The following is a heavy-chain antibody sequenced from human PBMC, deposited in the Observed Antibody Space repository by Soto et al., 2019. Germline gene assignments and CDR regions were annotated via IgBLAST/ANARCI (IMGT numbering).Heavy chain of an antibody. J-gene: IGHJ3*02. CDR3: ARDFGEVGATAVYDI. D-gene: IGHD1-26*01. Sequence: PGVSLRLSCAASGFSFSLYWMHWVRQAPGKGLVWVSRINGDGSDTSYGDSVKGRFTTSRDNAKNTLYLHMNSLGAEDTAVYYCARDFGEVGATAVYDISGQGTMVTVSS. CDR1: GFSFSLYW. V-gene: IGHV3-74*01. CDR2: INGDGSDT.